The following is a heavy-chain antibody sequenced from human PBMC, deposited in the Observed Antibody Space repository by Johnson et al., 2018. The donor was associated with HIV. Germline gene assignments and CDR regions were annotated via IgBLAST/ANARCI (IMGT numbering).Heavy chain of an antibody. D-gene: IGHD3-22*01. CDR1: GFTVSSNY. CDR3: ARDGYYYDSSGYYDHDGFDI. CDR2: IFSGGTT. J-gene: IGHJ3*02. Sequence: VQLVESGGGVVQPGGSLRLSCAASGFTVSSNYMTWVRQAPGKGLEWVSVIFSGGTTYYADSVKSRFIIYRDNSKNTLYLQMNSLRAEDTAVYYCARDGYYYDSSGYYDHDGFDIWGQGTMVTLSS. V-gene: IGHV3-66*01.